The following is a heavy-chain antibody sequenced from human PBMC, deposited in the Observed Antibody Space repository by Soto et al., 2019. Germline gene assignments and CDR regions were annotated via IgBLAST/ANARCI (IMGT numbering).Heavy chain of an antibody. D-gene: IGHD1-20*01. J-gene: IGHJ4*02. Sequence: EVQLLESGGGLVQPGGSLRLSCAASGFTFSSYAMNWVRQAPGKGLEWVSVISGSGGSTYYADSVKGRFTISRDNSKNTLYVQMNSLRAEDTAVYYCAKEISGYNAPLDHWGQGTRVTVSS. CDR2: ISGSGGST. CDR1: GFTFSSYA. V-gene: IGHV3-23*01. CDR3: AKEISGYNAPLDH.